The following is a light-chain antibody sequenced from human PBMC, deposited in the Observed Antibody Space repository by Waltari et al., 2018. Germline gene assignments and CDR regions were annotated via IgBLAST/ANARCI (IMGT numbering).Light chain of an antibody. J-gene: IGLJ1*01. CDR2: EVS. V-gene: IGLV2-14*01. Sequence: QSALTQPASVSGSPGQSIHISCTGTSSDVGGFNYVSWYQQYPGKAPKLMIFEVSHRPPWVSTRFAGSKSGNPASLTISGLQAEDEADFFCSSFTSSSVYVFGTGTKVTVL. CDR1: SSDVGGFNY. CDR3: SSFTSSSVYV.